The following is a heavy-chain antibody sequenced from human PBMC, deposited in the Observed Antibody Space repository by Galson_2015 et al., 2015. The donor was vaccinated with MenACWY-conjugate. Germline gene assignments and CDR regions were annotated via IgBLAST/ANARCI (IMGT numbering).Heavy chain of an antibody. J-gene: IGHJ6*03. Sequence: SVKVSCKASGVTATAYAITWVRQAPGQGLEWMGRIIPVPGIPNHAQKFQGRVTITADKSTSTVYMDLSSLRSGDSAVYYCARVGTHHYYSMDVWGQGTAVTVSS. CDR1: GVTATAYA. V-gene: IGHV1-69*04. CDR3: ARVGTHHYYSMDV. CDR2: IIPVPGIP.